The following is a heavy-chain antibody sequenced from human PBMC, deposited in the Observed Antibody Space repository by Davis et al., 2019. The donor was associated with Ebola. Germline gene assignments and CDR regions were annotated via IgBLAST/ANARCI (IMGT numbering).Heavy chain of an antibody. D-gene: IGHD6-13*01. V-gene: IGHV7-4-1*02. CDR2: ININTGNP. J-gene: IGHJ6*04. CDR3: ARSSYSWYFSGMDV. Sequence: ASVKVSCTASGYSFTTYGMNWVRQAPGQGLEWMGWININTGNPTYAQGFTGRFVFSLDTSVSTAYLQISSLKAEDTAVYYCARSSYSWYFSGMDVWGKGTTVTVSS. CDR1: GYSFTTYG.